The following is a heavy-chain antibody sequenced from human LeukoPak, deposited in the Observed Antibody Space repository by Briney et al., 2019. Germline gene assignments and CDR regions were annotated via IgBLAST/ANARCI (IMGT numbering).Heavy chain of an antibody. Sequence: SETLSLTCAVYGVSFSGYYWSWIRQPPGKGLEWIGEINHSGSTNYNPSLKSRVTISVDTSKNQFSLKLSSVTAADTAVYYCARRTRSNTYSSGWYRANWFDPWGQGTLVTVSS. CDR1: GVSFSGYY. CDR2: INHSGST. CDR3: ARRTRSNTYSSGWYRANWFDP. V-gene: IGHV4-34*01. D-gene: IGHD6-19*01. J-gene: IGHJ5*02.